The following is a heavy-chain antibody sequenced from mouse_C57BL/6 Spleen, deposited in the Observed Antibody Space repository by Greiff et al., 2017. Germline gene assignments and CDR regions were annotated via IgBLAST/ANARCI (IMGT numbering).Heavy chain of an antibody. CDR1: GYAFTNYL. J-gene: IGHJ3*01. CDR3: ARDGFAY. CDR2: INPGSGGT. V-gene: IGHV1-54*01. Sequence: VQLQQSVAELVRPGTSVKVSCKASGYAFTNYLIEWVKQRPGQGLEWIGVINPGSGGTNYNEKFKGKATLTADKSSSTAYMQLSSLTSEDSAVYFCARDGFAYWGQGALVTVFA.